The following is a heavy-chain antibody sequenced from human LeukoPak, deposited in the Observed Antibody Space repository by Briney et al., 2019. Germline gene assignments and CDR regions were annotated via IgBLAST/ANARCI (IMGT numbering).Heavy chain of an antibody. CDR2: IYYSGST. V-gene: IGHV4-61*08. J-gene: IGHJ4*02. Sequence: SQTLSLTCTVSGGSISSGDYYWSWIRQPPGKGLEWIGYIYYSGSTNYNPSLKSRVTISVDTSKNQFSLKLSSVTAADTAVYYCARGGLGNPIDYWGQGTLVTVSS. D-gene: IGHD3/OR15-3a*01. CDR1: GGSISSGDYY. CDR3: ARGGLGNPIDY.